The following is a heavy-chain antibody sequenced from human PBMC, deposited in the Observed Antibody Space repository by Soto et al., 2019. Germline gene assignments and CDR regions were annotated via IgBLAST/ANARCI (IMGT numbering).Heavy chain of an antibody. V-gene: IGHV1-18*01. CDR1: GYTFTSYG. CDR3: ARVRCSGGSCYSGY. CDR2: ISAYNGNT. Sequence: ASVKVSCKASGYTFTSYGISWVRQAPGQGLEWMGWISAYNGNTNYAQKLQGRDTMTTDTSTSTAYMELRSLRSDDTAVYYCARVRCSGGSCYSGYWGQGTLVTVSS. J-gene: IGHJ4*02. D-gene: IGHD2-15*01.